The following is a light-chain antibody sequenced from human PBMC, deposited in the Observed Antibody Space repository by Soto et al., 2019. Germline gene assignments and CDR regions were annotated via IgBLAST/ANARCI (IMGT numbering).Light chain of an antibody. CDR1: QSISTW. CDR3: QQYNSFSSWT. CDR2: KAS. J-gene: IGKJ1*01. Sequence: HMTQSPSTLSASVGDRVTITCRASQSISTWLAWYQQKPGKAPNLLIYKASSLESGVPSRFSGSGSGTEFILTISSLQPDDFATYYCQQYNSFSSWTFGQGTKV. V-gene: IGKV1-5*03.